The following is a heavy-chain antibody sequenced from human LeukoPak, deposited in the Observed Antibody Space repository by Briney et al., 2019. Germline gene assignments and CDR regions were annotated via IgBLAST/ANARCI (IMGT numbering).Heavy chain of an antibody. CDR2: IYYSGST. Sequence: SETLSLTCTVSGGSISSYYWSWIRQPPGKGLEWIGYIYYSGSTNYNPSLKSRVTISVDTSKNQFSLKLSSVTAADTAVYYCARTPPNCSGGSCYSGVTFDYRGQGTLVTVSS. D-gene: IGHD2-15*01. CDR1: GGSISSYY. V-gene: IGHV4-59*01. J-gene: IGHJ4*02. CDR3: ARTPPNCSGGSCYSGVTFDY.